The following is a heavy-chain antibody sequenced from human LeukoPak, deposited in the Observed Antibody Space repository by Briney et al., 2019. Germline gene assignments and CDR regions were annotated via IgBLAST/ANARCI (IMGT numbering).Heavy chain of an antibody. V-gene: IGHV1-69*13. CDR2: IIPIFGTA. CDR3: ARGRGNWGSVYFDY. J-gene: IGHJ4*02. D-gene: IGHD7-27*01. Sequence: ASVKVSCKASGGTFSSYAISWLRQAPGQGLEWMGGIIPIFGTANYAQKFQGRVTITADESTSTAYMELSSLRSGDTAVYYCARGRGNWGSVYFDYWGQGTLVTVSS. CDR1: GGTFSSYA.